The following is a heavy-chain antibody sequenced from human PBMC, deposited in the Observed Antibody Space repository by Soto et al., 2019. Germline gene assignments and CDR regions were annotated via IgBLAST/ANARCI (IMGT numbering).Heavy chain of an antibody. J-gene: IGHJ3*02. CDR1: GYTFTGYY. D-gene: IGHD5-18*01. V-gene: IGHV1-2*04. CDR3: ARATEDRPGYRYGDDAFDS. CDR2: INPNSGGT. Sequence: ASVKVSCKASGYTFTGYYMHWVRQAPGQGLEWMGWINPNSGGTNYAQKFQGWVTMTRDTSISTAYMELSRLRSDDTAVYYCARATEDRPGYRYGDDAFDSWGQGKMVTVSS.